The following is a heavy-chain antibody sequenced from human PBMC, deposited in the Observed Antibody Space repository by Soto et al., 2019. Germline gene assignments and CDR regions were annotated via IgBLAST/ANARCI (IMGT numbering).Heavy chain of an antibody. Sequence: GESLKIPCKGSGYSFTSYWIGWVRQMPGKGLEWMGIIYPGDSDTRYSPSFQGQVTISADKSISTAYLQWSSLKASDTAMYYCARLNYYDSSGYYFLGWFDPWGQGTLVTVSS. V-gene: IGHV5-51*01. CDR3: ARLNYYDSSGYYFLGWFDP. CDR1: GYSFTSYW. D-gene: IGHD3-22*01. J-gene: IGHJ5*02. CDR2: IYPGDSDT.